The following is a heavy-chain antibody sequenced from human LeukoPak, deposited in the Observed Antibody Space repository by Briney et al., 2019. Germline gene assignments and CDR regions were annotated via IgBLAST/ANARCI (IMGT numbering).Heavy chain of an antibody. CDR2: INPSGGST. CDR1: GYTFTSYY. J-gene: IGHJ4*02. D-gene: IGHD3-16*02. Sequence: ASVKVSCKASGYTFTSYYMHWVRQAPGQGLEWMGIINPSGGSTSYAQKFQGRVTMTRDMSTSTVYMELSSLRSEDTAVYYCERGSYLAFALDYWGQGTLVTVSS. CDR3: ERGSYLAFALDY. V-gene: IGHV1-46*01.